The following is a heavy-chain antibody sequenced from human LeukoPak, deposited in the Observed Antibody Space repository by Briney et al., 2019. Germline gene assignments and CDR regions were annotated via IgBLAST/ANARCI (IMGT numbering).Heavy chain of an antibody. J-gene: IGHJ4*02. CDR1: GGSFSGYY. CDR2: INHSGST. D-gene: IGHD3-10*01. V-gene: IGHV4-34*01. CDR3: ARVRDRTPGY. Sequence: SETLSLTCAVYGGSFSGYYWSWIRQPPGKGLEWIGEINHSGSTNYNPSLKSRVTISVDTSKNQFSLKLSSVTAADTAVYYVARVRDRTPGYWGQGTLVTVSS.